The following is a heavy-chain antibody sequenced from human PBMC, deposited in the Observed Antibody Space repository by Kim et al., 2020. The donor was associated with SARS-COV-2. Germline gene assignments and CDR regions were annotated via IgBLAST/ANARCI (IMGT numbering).Heavy chain of an antibody. CDR1: GFSLSTSGVG. V-gene: IGHV2-5*02. Sequence: SGPTLVKPTQTLTLTCTFSGFSLSTSGVGVGWIRQPPGKALEWLALIYWDDDKRYSPSLKSRLTITKDTSKNQVVLTMTNMDPVDTATYYCAHSVGWFGELLRVGWFDPWGQGTLVTVSS. CDR2: IYWDDDK. CDR3: AHSVGWFGELLRVGWFDP. D-gene: IGHD3-10*01. J-gene: IGHJ5*02.